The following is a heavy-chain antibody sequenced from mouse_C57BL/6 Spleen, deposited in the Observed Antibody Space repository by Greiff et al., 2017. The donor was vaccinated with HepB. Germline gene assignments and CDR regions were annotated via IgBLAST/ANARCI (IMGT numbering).Heavy chain of an antibody. CDR1: GYAFSSSW. CDR3: ARGYYSNGGFDY. CDR2: IYPGDGDT. V-gene: IGHV1-82*01. D-gene: IGHD2-5*01. J-gene: IGHJ2*01. Sequence: QVQLKESGPELVKPGASVKISCKASGYAFSSSWMNWVKQRPGKGLEWIGRIYPGDGDTNYNGKFKGKATLTADKSSSTAYMQLSSLTSEDSAVYFCARGYYSNGGFDYWGQGTTLTVSS.